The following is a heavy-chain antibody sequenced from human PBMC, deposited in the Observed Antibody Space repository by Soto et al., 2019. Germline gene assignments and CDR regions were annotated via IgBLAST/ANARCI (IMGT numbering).Heavy chain of an antibody. V-gene: IGHV4-38-2*01. CDR2: IYHSGST. CDR3: ARGLEWSGNDY. J-gene: IGHJ4*02. CDR1: GYSISSGYY. Sequence: SETLSLTCAVSGYSISSGYYWGWIRLPPGKGLEWIGSIYHSGSTYYSPSLKSRVTIFVDMPKNQFSLNVTSVTAADTAVYYCARGLEWSGNDYWGQGTLVTVSS. D-gene: IGHD3-3*01.